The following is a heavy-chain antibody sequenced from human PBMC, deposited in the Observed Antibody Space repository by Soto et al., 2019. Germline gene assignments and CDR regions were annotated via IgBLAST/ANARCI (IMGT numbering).Heavy chain of an antibody. V-gene: IGHV1-18*01. CDR1: GYTFTSYG. D-gene: IGHD3-16*02. CDR3: ARDANTFGGVIVSHFDY. J-gene: IGHJ4*02. Sequence: QVPLVQSGAEVKKPGASVKVSCKASGYTFTSYGISWVRQAPGQGLEWMGWISAYNGNTNYAQKLQGRVTMTTDTSTSTAYMELRSLRSDDTAVYYCARDANTFGGVIVSHFDYWGQGTLVTVSS. CDR2: ISAYNGNT.